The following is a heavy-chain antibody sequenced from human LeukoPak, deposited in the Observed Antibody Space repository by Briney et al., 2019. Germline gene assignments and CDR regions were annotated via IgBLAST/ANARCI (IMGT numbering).Heavy chain of an antibody. CDR2: ISHSGST. V-gene: IGHV4-34*01. D-gene: IGHD6-6*01. CDR3: ARGYRLAARPSAFDY. CDR1: GGSFSGYY. J-gene: IGHJ4*02. Sequence: SETLSLTCAVYGGSFSGYYWSWIRQPPGKGLEWIGEISHSGSTNYNPSLKSRVTISVDTSKNQFSLKLSSVTAADTAVYYCARGYRLAARPSAFDYWGQGTLVTVSS.